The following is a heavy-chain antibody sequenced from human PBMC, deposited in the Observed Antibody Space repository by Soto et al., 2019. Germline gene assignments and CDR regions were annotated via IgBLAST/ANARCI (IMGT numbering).Heavy chain of an antibody. CDR1: GGSISSSSYY. D-gene: IGHD1-7*01. CDR2: TYYSGST. Sequence: SETLSLTCTVSGGSISSSSYYWGWIRQPPGKGLEWIGSTYYSGSTYYNPSLKSRVTISVDTSKNQFSLKLSSVTAADTAVYYCARVEYNWNYVASDYWGQGTLVTVSS. CDR3: ARVEYNWNYVASDY. V-gene: IGHV4-39*01. J-gene: IGHJ4*02.